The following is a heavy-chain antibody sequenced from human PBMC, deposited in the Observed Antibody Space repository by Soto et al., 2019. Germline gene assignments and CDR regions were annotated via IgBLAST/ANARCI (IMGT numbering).Heavy chain of an antibody. CDR2: INPGDSDT. Sequence: LKISCQASGYTFSNYWIGWVRQMPGQGLEWMGIINPGDSDTRYNPSLQGQVTFSVDKSITTAYLQWSSLRASDTAMYYCARQSDGGKFDYWGQGTLVTVPS. CDR1: GYTFSNYW. D-gene: IGHD2-15*01. CDR3: ARQSDGGKFDY. V-gene: IGHV5-51*01. J-gene: IGHJ4*02.